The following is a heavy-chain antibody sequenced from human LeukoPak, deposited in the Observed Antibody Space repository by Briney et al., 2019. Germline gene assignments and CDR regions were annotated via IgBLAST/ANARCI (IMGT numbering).Heavy chain of an antibody. CDR3: ARGRQDVTMIVVVMTAVSYYLDV. V-gene: IGHV4-34*01. CDR1: GGSFGGYY. D-gene: IGHD3-22*01. J-gene: IGHJ6*03. Sequence: SETLSLTCAVYGGSFGGYYWTWIRQTPEKGLEWIGVMNPSGSTNYNPSFKSRVTISVDTSKNQFSLELSSVTAADTAVYYCARGRQDVTMIVVVMTAVSYYLDVWGKGTTVTVS. CDR2: MNPSGST.